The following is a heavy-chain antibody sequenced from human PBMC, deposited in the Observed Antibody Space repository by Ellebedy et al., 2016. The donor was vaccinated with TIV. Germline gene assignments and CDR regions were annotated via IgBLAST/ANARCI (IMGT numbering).Heavy chain of an antibody. Sequence: ASVKVSXXASGYTFTDYYIHWVRQAPGQGLEWMGCINPNSGDTDYAPKFQGRVTVTRDTSIGTAYMDLSRLRSDDTAVYYCAREAPSVYYFDSWGQGILVTVSS. D-gene: IGHD2-8*01. J-gene: IGHJ4*02. CDR2: INPNSGDT. CDR1: GYTFTDYY. CDR3: AREAPSVYYFDS. V-gene: IGHV1-2*02.